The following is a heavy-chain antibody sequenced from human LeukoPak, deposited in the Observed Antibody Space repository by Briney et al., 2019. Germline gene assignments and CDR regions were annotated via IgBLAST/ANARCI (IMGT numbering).Heavy chain of an antibody. D-gene: IGHD5-18*01. V-gene: IGHV3-23*01. CDR1: AYTFRSYA. J-gene: IGHJ4*02. CDR2: ISGSGGST. Sequence: GGSLRLSCAASAYTFRSYAMIWVRQAPGKGLEWVSGISGSGGSTYYSDSAKGRFTISRDNSNNTLYLQMNSLRAEDTAVYYCAKGAASRGYTYVANWGQGTLVTVSS. CDR3: AKGAASRGYTYVAN.